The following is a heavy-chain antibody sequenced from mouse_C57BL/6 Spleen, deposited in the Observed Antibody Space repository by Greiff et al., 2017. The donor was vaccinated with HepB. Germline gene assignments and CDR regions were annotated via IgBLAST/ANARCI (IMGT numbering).Heavy chain of an antibody. D-gene: IGHD1-1*01. V-gene: IGHV3-8*01. CDR1: GYSITSDY. CDR2: ISYSGST. Sequence: VQLKQSGPGLAKPSQTLSLTCSVTGYSITSDYWNWIRKFPGHKLEYMGYISYSGSTYYNPSLKSRISITRDTSKNQYYLQLNSVTTEDTATYYCARVYYYGSSFYYFDYWGQGTTLTVSS. J-gene: IGHJ2*01. CDR3: ARVYYYGSSFYYFDY.